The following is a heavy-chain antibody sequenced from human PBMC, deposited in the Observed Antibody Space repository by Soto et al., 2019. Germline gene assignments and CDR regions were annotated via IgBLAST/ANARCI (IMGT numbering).Heavy chain of an antibody. CDR2: IYWDDDK. J-gene: IGHJ5*02. V-gene: IGHV2-5*02. Sequence: QITLKESGPTLVKPTQTLTLTCTFSGFSLSTSGVGVGWIRQPPGKALEWLALIYWDDDKRYSPSLKSRLTITKDTSKNPVVLTMTNMDPVDTATYYCALTLLGLDWFDPWGQGTLVTVSS. CDR1: GFSLSTSGVG. D-gene: IGHD3-16*01. CDR3: ALTLLGLDWFDP.